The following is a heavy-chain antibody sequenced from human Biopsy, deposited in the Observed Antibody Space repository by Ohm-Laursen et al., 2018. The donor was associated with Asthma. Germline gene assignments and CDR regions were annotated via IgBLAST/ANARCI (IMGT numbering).Heavy chain of an antibody. CDR2: IIPMYGVP. CDR3: ARVDAIMISGDFYFYSGFDL. V-gene: IGHV1-69*13. J-gene: IGHJ6*02. D-gene: IGHD3-16*01. CDR1: GGTFRTYA. Sequence: ASVKVSCKASGGTFRTYAFNWVRQAPGQGLEWMGGIIPMYGVPKVTQKFQGRVTIIADESTSTAYMEMSSLRSEDTAVYYCARVDAIMISGDFYFYSGFDLWGQGTTVRVSS.